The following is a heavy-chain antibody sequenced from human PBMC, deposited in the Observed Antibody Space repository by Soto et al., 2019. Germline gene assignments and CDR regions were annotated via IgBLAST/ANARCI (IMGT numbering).Heavy chain of an antibody. CDR3: ARDHLSWYFDL. Sequence: QVEVQESGPGLVKPSETLSLTCTFSSGSVNNYHLSWIRQPAGGGLEWIGRMFDSGNTKLNPSLQSRVTMSKDGSKKQFSLKLTSVTAADTGVYYCARDHLSWYFDLWGSGTLVTVSS. CDR2: MFDSGNT. J-gene: IGHJ2*01. CDR1: SGSVNNYH. V-gene: IGHV4-4*07.